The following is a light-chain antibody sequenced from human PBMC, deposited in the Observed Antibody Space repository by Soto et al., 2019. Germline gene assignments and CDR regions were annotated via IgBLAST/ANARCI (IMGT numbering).Light chain of an antibody. CDR2: SAS. V-gene: IGKV1-39*01. CDR3: QQTYTTPRT. Sequence: DIQMTQSPSSLSASIGDRVTITCRASRGINTYVNWYQQKPGKAPKLLILSASTLQSGVPSRFSGGGSGTDFTFTISSLLPEDFATYYCQQTYTTPRTFGQGTKVDIK. J-gene: IGKJ1*01. CDR1: RGINTY.